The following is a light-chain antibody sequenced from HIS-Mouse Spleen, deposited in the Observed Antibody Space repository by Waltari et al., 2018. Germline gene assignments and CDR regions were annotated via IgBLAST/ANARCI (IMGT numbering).Light chain of an antibody. CDR2: QTS. CDR3: QAWDSSSDVV. CDR1: KLGDKY. V-gene: IGLV3-1*01. Sequence: SYELTQPPSVSVSPGQTASITCSGDKLGDKYACWYQQKPGQSPVLVIYQTSKRPSGTPERLSGSNSGNTATLTISGTQAMDEADYYCQAWDSSSDVVFGGGTKLTVL. J-gene: IGLJ2*01.